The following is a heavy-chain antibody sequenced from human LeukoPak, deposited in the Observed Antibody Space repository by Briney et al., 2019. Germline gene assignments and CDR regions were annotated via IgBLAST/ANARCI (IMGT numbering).Heavy chain of an antibody. J-gene: IGHJ4*02. CDR3: AARIAVAGLITDY. Sequence: GGSLRLSCAASGFTFSDYYMSWIRQAPGKGLEWVSYISSSGSTIYYADSVKGRFTISRDNAKNSLYLQMNSLRAEDTAVYYCAARIAVAGLITDYWGQGTLVTVSS. CDR1: GFTFSDYY. D-gene: IGHD6-19*01. V-gene: IGHV3-11*01. CDR2: ISSSGSTI.